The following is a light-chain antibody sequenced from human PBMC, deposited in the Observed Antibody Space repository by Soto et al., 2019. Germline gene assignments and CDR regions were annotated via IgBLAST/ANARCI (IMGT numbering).Light chain of an antibody. J-gene: IGKJ1*01. Sequence: EIVITQSPATLSVSPGERATLSCRASQSVSSNLAWYQQKPGQAPRLLIYDASTRATGIPDRFSGSGSGTDFTLTISSLEPEDFAVYYCQQRSNWPWTFGQGTKVDIK. CDR1: QSVSSN. CDR3: QQRSNWPWT. V-gene: IGKV3D-11*03. CDR2: DAS.